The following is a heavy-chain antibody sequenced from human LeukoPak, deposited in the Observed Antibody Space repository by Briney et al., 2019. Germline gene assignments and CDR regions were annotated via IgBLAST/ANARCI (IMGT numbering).Heavy chain of an antibody. CDR2: IYYSGST. J-gene: IGHJ4*02. CDR3: ARQGGTYRGTRYYFDS. Sequence: PSETLSLTCTVSGGSISTTTYYWAWIRQPPGKGLEWIGSIYYSGSTYYNPSLKSRVTISGDTSKNQFSLKLSSVTAPDTAVYYCARQGGTYRGTRYYFDSWGQGTLVTVSS. V-gene: IGHV4-39*01. D-gene: IGHD1-26*01. CDR1: GGSISTTTYY.